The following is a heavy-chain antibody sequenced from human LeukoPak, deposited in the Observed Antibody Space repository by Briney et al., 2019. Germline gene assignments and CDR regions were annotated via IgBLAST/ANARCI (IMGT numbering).Heavy chain of an antibody. CDR1: GFTFSTYA. CDR3: AKGSAPKYYFDY. V-gene: IGHV3-23*01. J-gene: IGHJ4*02. Sequence: GGSLRLSCAASGFTFSTYAMSWVRQAPGKGLEWVSTISGSGGSTYYADSVKGRFTISRDNSKNTLYLQMNSLRVEDAAVYYCAKGSAPKYYFDYWGQGTLVTVSS. CDR2: ISGSGGST.